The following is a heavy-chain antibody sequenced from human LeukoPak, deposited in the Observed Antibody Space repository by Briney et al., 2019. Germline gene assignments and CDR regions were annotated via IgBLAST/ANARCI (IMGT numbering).Heavy chain of an antibody. D-gene: IGHD5-18*01. CDR3: ARDWRAMNAFDV. CDR1: GFTFSSYW. V-gene: IGHV3-74*01. Sequence: GGSLRLSCAASGFTFSSYWMHRVRQVPGKGPVWVSHINTDGSGTTYADSVKGRFTISRDNAKNTLYLQMNSLRAEDTTVYYCARDWRAMNAFDVWGQGTMVTVSS. J-gene: IGHJ3*01. CDR2: INTDGSGT.